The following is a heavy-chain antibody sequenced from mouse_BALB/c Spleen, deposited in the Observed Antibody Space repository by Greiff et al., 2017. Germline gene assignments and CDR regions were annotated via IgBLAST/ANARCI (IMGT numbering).Heavy chain of an antibody. CDR3: NVLTVVAPRAY. V-gene: IGHV14-4*02. D-gene: IGHD1-1*01. CDR1: GFNIKDYY. J-gene: IGHJ3*01. CDR2: IAPENGAT. Sequence: VQLKESGAELVRSGASVKLSCTASGFNIKDYYMHWVKQRPEQGLAWIGWIAPENGATDYDPKFQGKATMTADTSSNTAYLQLSSLTSEDTAVYYCNVLTVVAPRAYWGQGTLVTVSA.